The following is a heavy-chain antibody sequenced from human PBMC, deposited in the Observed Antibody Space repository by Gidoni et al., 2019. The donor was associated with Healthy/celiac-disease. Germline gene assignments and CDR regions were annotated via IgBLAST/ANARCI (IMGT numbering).Heavy chain of an antibody. CDR1: GGSLSSSNW. J-gene: IGHJ6*02. CDR3: ARDRGVVTPNYYYYYGMDV. Sequence: QVQLQESGPGLVKPSGTLSLTFAVSGGSLSSSNWWSWVRQPPGKGLEWIGEIYQSGSTNYNPSRKSRVTISVDKSKNQFALKLSSVTAADTAVYYCARDRGVVTPNYYYYYGMDVWGQGTTVTVS. V-gene: IGHV4-4*02. D-gene: IGHD3-22*01. CDR2: IYQSGST.